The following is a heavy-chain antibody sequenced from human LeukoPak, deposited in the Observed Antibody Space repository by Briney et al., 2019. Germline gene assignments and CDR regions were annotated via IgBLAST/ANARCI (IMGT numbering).Heavy chain of an antibody. CDR3: ARDRRYYDSSAYIRGFDY. Sequence: SETLSLTCTVSGGSISSYYWSWIRQPAGKGLEWIGRIYYSGSTYYNPSLKSRVTISVDTSKNQFSLKLSSVTAADTAVYYCARDRRYYDSSAYIRGFDYWGQGTLVTVSS. CDR1: GGSISSYY. D-gene: IGHD3-22*01. J-gene: IGHJ4*02. CDR2: IYYSGST. V-gene: IGHV4-4*07.